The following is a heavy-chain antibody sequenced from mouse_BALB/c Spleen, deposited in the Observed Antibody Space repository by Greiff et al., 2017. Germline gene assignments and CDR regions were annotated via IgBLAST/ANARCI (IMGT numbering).Heavy chain of an antibody. CDR1: GFSLTSYG. V-gene: IGHV2-9*02. Sequence: VQRVESGPGLVAPSQSLSITCTVSGFSLTSYGVHWVRQPPGKGLEWLGVIWAGGSTNYNSALMSRLSISKDNSKSQVFLKMNSLQTDDTAMYYCASPHYYGSSYPFAYWGQGTLVTVSA. D-gene: IGHD1-1*01. CDR3: ASPHYYGSSYPFAY. J-gene: IGHJ3*01. CDR2: IWAGGST.